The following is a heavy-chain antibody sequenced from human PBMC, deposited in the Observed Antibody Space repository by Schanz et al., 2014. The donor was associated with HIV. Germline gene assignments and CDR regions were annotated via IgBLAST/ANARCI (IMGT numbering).Heavy chain of an antibody. V-gene: IGHV3-33*05. CDR3: AAGLIRYFFDY. CDR1: GFIFRSYA. D-gene: IGHD2-21*01. J-gene: IGHJ4*02. Sequence: QVELVESGGGVVQPGGSLRLSCATSGFIFRSYAVHWVRQAPGKGLEWVAVISYDGSIKYYADSVKGRFTISRDNSKNTLNLQMNSLRGDDTAMYYCAAGLIRYFFDYWGQGTLVTVSS. CDR2: ISYDGSIK.